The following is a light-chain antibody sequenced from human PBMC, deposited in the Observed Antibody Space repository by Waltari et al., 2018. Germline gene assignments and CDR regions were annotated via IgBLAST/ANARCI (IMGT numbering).Light chain of an antibody. CDR1: NNGWKS. Sequence: SFVLTQPPSVSVAPGQTARITCGGNNNGWKSVHWYQQRPGQAPVLVVYDDGDRPPGCPERFSGSNSGNTATLTISRGEAGDEADYYCQVWNSSSNHQDVVFGGGTKLTVL. CDR3: QVWNSSSNHQDVV. CDR2: DDG. V-gene: IGLV3-21*02. J-gene: IGLJ2*01.